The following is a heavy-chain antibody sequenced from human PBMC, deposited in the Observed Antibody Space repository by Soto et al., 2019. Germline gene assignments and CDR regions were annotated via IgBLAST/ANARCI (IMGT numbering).Heavy chain of an antibody. CDR2: IKSKGNGGRT. Sequence: GGSLRLSCAASGFTFSNAWMGWVRQAPGKGLEWVGRIKSKGNGGRTDYAAPVKGRFSISRDDSRNTLYLQMNSLKTEDTALYYCTAGTGRSDFDYWGQGTLVTVSS. V-gene: IGHV3-15*01. J-gene: IGHJ4*02. CDR1: GFTFSNAW. CDR3: TAGTGRSDFDY.